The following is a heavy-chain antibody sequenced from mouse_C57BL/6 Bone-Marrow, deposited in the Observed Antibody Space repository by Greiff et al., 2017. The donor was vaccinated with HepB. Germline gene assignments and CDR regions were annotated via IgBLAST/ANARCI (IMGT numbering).Heavy chain of an antibody. D-gene: IGHD1-1*01. CDR2: ISDGGSYT. Sequence: EVKLVESGGGLVKPGGSLKLSCAASGFNFSSYAMSWVRQTPEKRLEWVATISDGGSYTYYPDNVKGRFTISRDNAKNNLYLQMSHLKSEDTAMYYCAREATVVATDYWGQGTTLTVSS. V-gene: IGHV5-4*01. CDR1: GFNFSSYA. J-gene: IGHJ2*01. CDR3: AREATVVATDY.